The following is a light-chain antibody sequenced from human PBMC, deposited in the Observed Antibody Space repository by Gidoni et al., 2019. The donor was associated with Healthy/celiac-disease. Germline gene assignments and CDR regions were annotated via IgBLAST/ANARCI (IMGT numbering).Light chain of an antibody. CDR2: QDS. Sequence: SSELTQTHSVYVSPGQTASTTCAGDKLGDKYACWYQQKPGQSPVLVIYQDSKRPSGIPARFSGSNSGNTATLTIGGTQAMDEADYYCQAWDSSTVVFGGGTKLTVL. CDR3: QAWDSSTVV. J-gene: IGLJ2*01. V-gene: IGLV3-1*01. CDR1: KLGDKY.